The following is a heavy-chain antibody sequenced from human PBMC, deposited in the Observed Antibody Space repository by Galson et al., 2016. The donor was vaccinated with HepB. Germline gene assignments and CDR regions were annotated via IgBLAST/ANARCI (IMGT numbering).Heavy chain of an antibody. CDR1: GFTFSSYD. CDR2: IDTAGGT. D-gene: IGHD2-21*02. Sequence: SLRLSCAASGFTFSSYDMHWVRQATGKGLEWVSGIDTAGGTSYLGSVKGRFTISRENAKNSLYLQMNSLRVGDTAGYYCVRELLLVVRYYGMDVWGQGTTVTVSS. J-gene: IGHJ6*02. V-gene: IGHV3-13*01. CDR3: VRELLLVVRYYGMDV.